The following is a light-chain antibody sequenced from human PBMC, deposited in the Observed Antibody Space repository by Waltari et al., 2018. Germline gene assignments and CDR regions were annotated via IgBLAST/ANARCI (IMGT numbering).Light chain of an antibody. V-gene: IGLV1-51*01. CDR2: DNY. CDR3: GTWDNSLNSGV. CDR1: SSNIGDHF. Sequence: QSVLMQPPSVSASPGQKVTISCSATSSNIGDHFVSWYQQLSGTAPKLLIYDNYKRPSGIPDRFSGSKSGTSATLAISGLQPGDEADYFCGTWDNSLNSGVFGGGTKVTVL. J-gene: IGLJ2*01.